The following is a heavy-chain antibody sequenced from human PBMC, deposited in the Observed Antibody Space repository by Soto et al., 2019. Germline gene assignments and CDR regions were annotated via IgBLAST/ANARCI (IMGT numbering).Heavy chain of an antibody. Sequence: QVQLVESGGGVVQPGRSLRLSCAASGFTFSSYAMHWVRQAPGKGLEWVAVISYDGSNKYYADSVKGRFTISRDNSKNTLYLQMNSLRAEDTAVYYCASGRRELRRLDAFDIWGQGTMVTVSS. CDR3: ASGRRELRRLDAFDI. J-gene: IGHJ3*02. V-gene: IGHV3-30-3*01. CDR2: ISYDGSNK. CDR1: GFTFSSYA. D-gene: IGHD4-17*01.